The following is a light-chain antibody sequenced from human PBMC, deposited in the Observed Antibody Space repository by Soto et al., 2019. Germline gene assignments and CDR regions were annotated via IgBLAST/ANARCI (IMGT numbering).Light chain of an antibody. CDR2: GNN. V-gene: IGLV1-40*01. CDR3: LSYDSSLSGWV. CDR1: NSNIGAGSD. J-gene: IGLJ3*02. Sequence: QSVLTQPPSVSGAPGQRATFSCTGSNSNIGAGSDVHWYQHLPGRAPKLLISGNNNRPSGVSDRFSAFKSDTSASLAITGLQAEDEADYYCLSYDSSLSGWVFGGGTKLTVL.